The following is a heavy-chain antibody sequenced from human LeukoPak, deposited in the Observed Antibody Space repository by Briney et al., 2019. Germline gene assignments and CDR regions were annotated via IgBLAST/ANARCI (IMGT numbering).Heavy chain of an antibody. D-gene: IGHD3-10*01. CDR1: GFSFTNYV. V-gene: IGHV3-23*01. CDR3: AKDLDVFYFDF. CDR2: ISSSGGST. J-gene: IGHJ4*02. Sequence: PGGSLRLSCATSGFSFTNYVMTWVRQAPGKGLEWVSAISSSGGSTYYADSVRGRFTISRDASKNTLYLQMNSLRAEDTAVYYCAKDLDVFYFDFWPKGNLVRVS.